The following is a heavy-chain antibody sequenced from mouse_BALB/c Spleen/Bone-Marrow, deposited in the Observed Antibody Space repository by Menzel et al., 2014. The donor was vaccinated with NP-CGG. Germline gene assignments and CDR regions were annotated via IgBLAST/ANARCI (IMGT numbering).Heavy chain of an antibody. CDR3: ARLHDS. CDR1: GYTFTNYW. J-gene: IGHJ2*01. D-gene: IGHD2-12*01. Sequence: VQLQQSGAELAKPGASVKMSCKASGYTFTNYWMHWVKQRPGQGLEWIGYINPTTDYTDYNQKFKDKATLTADKSSSTAYMQLSSLTSEDSAVYYCARLHDSWGQGATLTVAS. V-gene: IGHV1-7*01. CDR2: INPTTDYT.